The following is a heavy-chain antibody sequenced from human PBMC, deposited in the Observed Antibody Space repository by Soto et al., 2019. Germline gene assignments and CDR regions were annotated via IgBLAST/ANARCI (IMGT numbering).Heavy chain of an antibody. CDR1: GFTFTDYY. J-gene: IGHJ4*02. V-gene: IGHV3-11*04. Sequence: GGSLRLSCAASGFTFTDYYMSWIRQAPGKGLEWVSYISSSGSTIYYADSVKGRFTISRDNAKNSLYLQMNSLRAEDTAVYYCARAVAVPADFEYWGQGTLVTVSS. CDR2: ISSSGSTI. CDR3: ARAVAVPADFEY. D-gene: IGHD6-19*01.